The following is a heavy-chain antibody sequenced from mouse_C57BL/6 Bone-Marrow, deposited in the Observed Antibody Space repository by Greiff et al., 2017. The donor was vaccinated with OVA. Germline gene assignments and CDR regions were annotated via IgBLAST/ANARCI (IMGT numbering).Heavy chain of an antibody. V-gene: IGHV1-54*01. Sequence: QVQLQQPGAELVRPGTSVKVSCKASGYAFTNYLIEWVKQRPGQGLEWIGVINPGSGGTNYNEKFKGKATLTADKSSSTAYMQLSSLTSEDSAVYCCARGNLRDYWGQGTTLTVSS. CDR3: ARGNLRDY. CDR2: INPGSGGT. J-gene: IGHJ2*01. CDR1: GYAFTNYL.